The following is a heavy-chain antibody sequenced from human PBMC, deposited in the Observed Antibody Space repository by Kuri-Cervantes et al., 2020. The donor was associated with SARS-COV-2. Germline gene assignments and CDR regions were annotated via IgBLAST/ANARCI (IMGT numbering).Heavy chain of an antibody. V-gene: IGHV3-53*05. J-gene: IGHJ4*02. CDR1: GFIFSSYY. D-gene: IGHD6-19*01. CDR3: ARIYSSGWYLGNGVDY. CDR2: IYDDDTT. Sequence: GESLKISCAGSGFIFSSYYMNWVRLAPGKRLEWVSIIYDDDTTDYADSVKGRFTISRDNSKNTLYLQMNSLRAEDTAVYYCARIYSSGWYLGNGVDYWGQGTLVTVSS.